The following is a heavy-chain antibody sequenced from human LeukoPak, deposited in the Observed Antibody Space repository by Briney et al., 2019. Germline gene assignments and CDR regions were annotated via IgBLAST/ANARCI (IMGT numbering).Heavy chain of an antibody. CDR3: ARDVWDDSWSGYWDYFDY. CDR1: GGSISSYY. D-gene: IGHD3-3*01. Sequence: PSETLSLTCTVSGGSISSYYWSWIRQPPGKGLEWIGYIYYSGSTNYNPSLKSRVTISVDTSKNQFSLQLSSVTAADTAVYYCARDVWDDSWSGYWDYFDYWGQGTLVTVSS. J-gene: IGHJ4*02. V-gene: IGHV4-59*12. CDR2: IYYSGST.